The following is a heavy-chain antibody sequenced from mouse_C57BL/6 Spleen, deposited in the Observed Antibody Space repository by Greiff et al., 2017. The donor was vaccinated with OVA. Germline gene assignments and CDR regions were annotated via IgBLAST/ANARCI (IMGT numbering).Heavy chain of an antibody. J-gene: IGHJ4*01. D-gene: IGHD2-4*01. CDR2: INYDGSST. Sequence: EVQLVESEGGLVQPGSSMKLSCTASGFTFSDYYMAWVRQVPEKGLEWVANINYDGSSTYYLDSLKSRFIISRDNAKNILYLQMSSLKSEDTATYYCAREGGGYDYGSMDYWGQGTSVTVSS. CDR1: GFTFSDYY. CDR3: AREGGGYDYGSMDY. V-gene: IGHV5-16*01.